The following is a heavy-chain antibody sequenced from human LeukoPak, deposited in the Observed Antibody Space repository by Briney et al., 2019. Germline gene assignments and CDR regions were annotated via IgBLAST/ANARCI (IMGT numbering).Heavy chain of an antibody. CDR3: AKVTYYCDSSGSTGYFDY. V-gene: IGHV3-30-3*01. J-gene: IGHJ4*02. CDR1: GFTFSSYA. CDR2: ISYDGSNK. Sequence: GRSLRLSCAASGFTFSSYAMHWVRQAPGKGREGVAVISYDGSNKYYADSVKGRFTISRDNSKNTLYLQMNSLRAEDTAVYYCAKVTYYCDSSGSTGYFDYWGQGTLVTVSS. D-gene: IGHD3-22*01.